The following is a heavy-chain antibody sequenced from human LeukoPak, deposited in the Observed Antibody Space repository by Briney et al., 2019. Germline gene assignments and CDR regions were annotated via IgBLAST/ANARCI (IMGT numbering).Heavy chain of an antibody. J-gene: IGHJ4*02. V-gene: IGHV3-74*01. CDR2: IKSDGSST. D-gene: IGHD2-21*02. CDR3: AKGGDRGDTYYFDY. CDR1: GFTFSSYW. Sequence: GGSLRLSCAVSGFTFSSYWMHWVRQVPGKGLVWVSRIKSDGSSTTYAESVKGRFTISRDNANNMLNLQMNSLRAEDTAVYYCAKGGDRGDTYYFDYWGQGTLVTVSS.